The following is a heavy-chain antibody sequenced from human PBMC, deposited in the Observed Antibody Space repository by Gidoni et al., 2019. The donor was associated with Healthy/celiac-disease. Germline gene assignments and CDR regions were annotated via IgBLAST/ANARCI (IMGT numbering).Heavy chain of an antibody. D-gene: IGHD5-18*01. V-gene: IGHV3-21*01. Sequence: EVQLVESGGGLVKPGGSLRLSCAASGFTFSSYSMNWVRQAPGKGLEWVSSISSSSSYIYYADSVKGRFTISRDNAKNSLYLQMNSLRAEDTAVYYCAGGRIQPNYYGMDVWGQGTTVTVSS. CDR3: AGGRIQPNYYGMDV. J-gene: IGHJ6*02. CDR1: GFTFSSYS. CDR2: ISSSSSYI.